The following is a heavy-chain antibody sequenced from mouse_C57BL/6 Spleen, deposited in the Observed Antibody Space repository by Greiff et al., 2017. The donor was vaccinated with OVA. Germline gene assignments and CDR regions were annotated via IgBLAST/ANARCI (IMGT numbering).Heavy chain of an antibody. J-gene: IGHJ3*01. Sequence: QVQLQQPGAELVKPGASVKLSCKASGYTFTSYWMHWVKQRPGQGLEWIGMIHPNSGSTNYNEKFKSKATLTVDKSSSTAYMQLSSLTSEDSAVYYCAREAAQATEAWFAYWGQGTLVTVSA. CDR2: IHPNSGST. D-gene: IGHD3-2*02. CDR1: GYTFTSYW. V-gene: IGHV1-64*01. CDR3: AREAAQATEAWFAY.